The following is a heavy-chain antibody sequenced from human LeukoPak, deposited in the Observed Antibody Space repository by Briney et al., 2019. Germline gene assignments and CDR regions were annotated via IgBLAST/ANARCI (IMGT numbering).Heavy chain of an antibody. CDR3: ARLLKKNKPNRQQLVLYYFDY. D-gene: IGHD6-13*01. Sequence: SGTLSLTCGVSGGSVISTNWWTWVRQPPGKGLEWIGEVHLDGRTNYNPSLESRLTISVDLSENHVSLKLSSVTAADTAVYYCARLLKKNKPNRQQLVLYYFDYWGQGTLVTVSS. CDR1: GGSVISTNW. J-gene: IGHJ4*02. CDR2: VHLDGRT. V-gene: IGHV4-4*02.